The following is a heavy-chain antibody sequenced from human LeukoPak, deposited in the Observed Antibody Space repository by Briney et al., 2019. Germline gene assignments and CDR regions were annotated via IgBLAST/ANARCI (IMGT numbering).Heavy chain of an antibody. V-gene: IGHV4-31*03. J-gene: IGHJ6*02. CDR3: AKVVSSEDYYYGMDV. Sequence: SQTLSLTCTVSGGSISSGGYYWSWIRQHPGKGLEWIGYIYYSGSTYYNPSLKSRVTISVDTSKNQFSLKLSSVTAADTAVYYCAKVVSSEDYYYGMDVWGQGTTVTVSS. CDR1: GGSISSGGYY. CDR2: IYYSGST. D-gene: IGHD6-25*01.